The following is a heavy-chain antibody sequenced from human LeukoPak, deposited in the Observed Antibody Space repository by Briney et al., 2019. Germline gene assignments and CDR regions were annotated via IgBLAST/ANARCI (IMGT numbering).Heavy chain of an antibody. CDR2: IYTSGST. D-gene: IGHD5-24*01. Sequence: PSETLSLTCTVSGGSISSYYWSWIRQPAGKGLEWIGRIYTSGSTNYNPPLKSRVTMSVDTSKNQFSLKLSSVTAADTAVYYCARHVSSDGYNFFIDYWGQGTLVTVSS. CDR3: ARHVSSDGYNFFIDY. V-gene: IGHV4-4*07. CDR1: GGSISSYY. J-gene: IGHJ4*02.